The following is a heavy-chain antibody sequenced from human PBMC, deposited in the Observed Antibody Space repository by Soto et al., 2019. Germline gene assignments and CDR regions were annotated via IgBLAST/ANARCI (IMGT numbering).Heavy chain of an antibody. CDR1: GGSISGYY. J-gene: IGHJ6*02. CDR2: IYYSGST. CDR3: ARRVGEFGEFNYYYYYGMDV. Sequence: SETLSLTCTVSGGSISGYYWSWIRQPPGKGLEWIGYIYYSGSTIYNPSLKSRVTISVDTSKNQFSLKLSSVTAADTAVYYCARRVGEFGEFNYYYYYGMDVWGQGTTVTVSS. D-gene: IGHD3-10*01. V-gene: IGHV4-59*01.